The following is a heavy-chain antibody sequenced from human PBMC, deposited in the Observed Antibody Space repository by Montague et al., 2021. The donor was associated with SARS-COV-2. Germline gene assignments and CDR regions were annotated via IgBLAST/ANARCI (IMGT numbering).Heavy chain of an antibody. CDR3: AGDPTGDYFYSADV. CDR1: GFTISGYA. D-gene: IGHD1-14*01. J-gene: IGHJ6*02. CDR2: IYSGGRSP. V-gene: IGHV3-23*03. Sequence: SLSLSCAASGFTISGYALSWVRQAPGKGLEWVSLIYSGGRSPYYAGSVKGRFTISRDDSKNMVFLQMHSLRAEDTASYYCAGDPTGDYFYSADVWGQGTTVTVSS.